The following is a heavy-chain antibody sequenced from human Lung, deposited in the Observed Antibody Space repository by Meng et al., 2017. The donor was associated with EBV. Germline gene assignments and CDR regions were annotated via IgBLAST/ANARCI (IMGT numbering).Heavy chain of an antibody. V-gene: IGHV1-2*04. J-gene: IGHJ5*02. Sequence: QVQLVQSGAEAKKPGASVKVSCKASGYTFTGYYMHWVRQAPGQGLEWMGWINPNSGGTNYAQKFQGWVTMTRDTSISTAYMELSRLRSDDTAVYYCARDLSEVVVAASNWFDPWGQGTLVTVSS. CDR1: GYTFTGYY. CDR2: INPNSGGT. D-gene: IGHD2-15*01. CDR3: ARDLSEVVVAASNWFDP.